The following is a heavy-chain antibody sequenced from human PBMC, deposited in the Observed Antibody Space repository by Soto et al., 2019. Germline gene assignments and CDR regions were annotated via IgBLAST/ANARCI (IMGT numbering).Heavy chain of an antibody. D-gene: IGHD3-3*01. CDR1: GFTFSSYA. CDR3: AKGESGYYTGYYYMDV. CDR2: ISGSGGST. J-gene: IGHJ6*03. V-gene: IGHV3-23*01. Sequence: GGSLRLSCAASGFTFSSYAMSWVRQAPGKGLEWVSAISGSGGSTYYADSVKGRFTISRDNSKNTLYLQMNSLRAEHTAVYYCAKGESGYYTGYYYMDVWGKGTTVTVSS.